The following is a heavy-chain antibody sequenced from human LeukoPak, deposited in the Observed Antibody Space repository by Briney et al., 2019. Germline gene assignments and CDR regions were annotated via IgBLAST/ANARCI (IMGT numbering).Heavy chain of an antibody. CDR3: ARGRRIAVAGIPTPRIDI. CDR1: GFTFSSYS. Sequence: GGSLRLSCAASGFTFSSYSMNWVRQAPGKGLEWVSYISSSSSIIYYADSVKGRFTISRDNAKNSLYLQMNSLRAEDTAVYYCARGRRIAVAGIPTPRIDIWGQGTMVTVSS. J-gene: IGHJ3*02. D-gene: IGHD6-19*01. CDR2: ISSSSSII. V-gene: IGHV3-48*01.